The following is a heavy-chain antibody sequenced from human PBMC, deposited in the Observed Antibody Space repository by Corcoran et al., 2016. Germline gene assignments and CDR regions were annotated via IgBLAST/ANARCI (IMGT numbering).Heavy chain of an antibody. V-gene: IGHV3-48*02. J-gene: IGHJ4*02. Sequence: EVQLVESGGRLVQPGGSLRLSCAASGFTFLSYSMNWVRQAPGKGLEWVSYISSSSTTIYYADSVTGRFTISRDNTKNSLYLQMNSLRDEDTAVYYGARGGWLQLGIGYWGQGTLVTVSS. CDR1: GFTFLSYS. D-gene: IGHD5-12*01. CDR2: ISSSSTTI. CDR3: ARGGWLQLGIGY.